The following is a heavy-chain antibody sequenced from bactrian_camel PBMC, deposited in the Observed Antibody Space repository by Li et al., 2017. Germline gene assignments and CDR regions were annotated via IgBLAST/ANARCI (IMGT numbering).Heavy chain of an antibody. CDR1: GFTFSSYF. D-gene: IGHD6*01. Sequence: HVQLVESGGGLVQPGGSLKLSCLTSGFTFSSYFITWVRQAPGKGLEWVSGIKGDGRTTYYSDSVKGRFTISRDNAKNTLYLQLKRLKTEDTAMYYCAKDVSRSTWHGGSWLVFGYWGQGTQVTVS. V-gene: IGHV3S1*01. CDR3: AKDVSRSTWHGGSWLVFGY. J-gene: IGHJ6*01. CDR2: IKGDGRTT.